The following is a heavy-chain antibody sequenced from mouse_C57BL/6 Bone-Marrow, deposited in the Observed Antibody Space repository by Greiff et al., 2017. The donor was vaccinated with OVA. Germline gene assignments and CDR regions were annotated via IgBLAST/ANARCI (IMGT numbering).Heavy chain of an antibody. CDR3: ARPGGNCYGSSYFDD. CDR1: GYTFTSYW. D-gene: IGHD1-1*01. J-gene: IGHJ2*01. CDR2: IDPSDSYT. V-gene: IGHV1-69*01. Sequence: VQLQQPGAELVMPGASVKLSCKASGYTFTSYWMHWVKQRPGQGLEWIGEIDPSDSYTNYNQKFKGKSTLTVDKSSSTVYMQLSSLTSEDSAVYYCARPGGNCYGSSYFDDWGQGTTLTVSS.